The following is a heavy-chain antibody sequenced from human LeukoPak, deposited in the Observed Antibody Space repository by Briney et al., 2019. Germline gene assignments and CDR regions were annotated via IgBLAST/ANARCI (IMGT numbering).Heavy chain of an antibody. CDR1: GFTFSSYA. V-gene: IGHV3-23*01. CDR3: AKAGSGWSAFDY. Sequence: GGSLRLSCAASGFTFSSYAMSWVRQAPGKGLEWVSAISGSGGTTYYADSVKGRFTIPRDNSKNTLYVQMNSLRAEDTAVYYCAKAGSGWSAFDYWGQGTLVTVSS. D-gene: IGHD6-19*01. J-gene: IGHJ4*02. CDR2: ISGSGGTT.